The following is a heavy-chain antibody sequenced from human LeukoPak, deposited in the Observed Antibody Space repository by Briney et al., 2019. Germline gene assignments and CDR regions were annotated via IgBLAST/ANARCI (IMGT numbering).Heavy chain of an antibody. CDR2: ISAYNGNT. D-gene: IGHD3-9*01. V-gene: IGHV1-18*01. CDR3: AKDWHILTGRNCFDP. J-gene: IGHJ5*02. Sequence: ASVKVSCKASGYTFTSYGISLVRQAPGQGLEWMGWISAYNGNTNYAQKLQGRVTMTTDTSTSTAYMELRSLRFDDTAIYYCAKDWHILTGRNCFDPWGQGTLVTVSS. CDR1: GYTFTSYG.